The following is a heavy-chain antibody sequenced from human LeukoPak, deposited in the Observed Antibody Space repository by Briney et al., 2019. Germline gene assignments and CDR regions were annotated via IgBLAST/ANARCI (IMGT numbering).Heavy chain of an antibody. CDR3: AKEGTGIHFDY. CDR1: GFTVSNNY. J-gene: IGHJ4*02. V-gene: IGHV3-66*02. Sequence: SGGSLRLSCAASGFTVSNNYMSWVRQAPGKGLEWVSLIYSGGSTYYADSVKGRFTISRDNSKNTLYLQMNSLRAEDTAVYYCAKEGTGIHFDYWGQGTLVTVSS. CDR2: IYSGGST. D-gene: IGHD1-1*01.